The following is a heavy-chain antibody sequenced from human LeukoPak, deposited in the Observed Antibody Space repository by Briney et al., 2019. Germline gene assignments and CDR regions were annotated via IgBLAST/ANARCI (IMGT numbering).Heavy chain of an antibody. CDR3: ARKRSTAMGKDAFDI. J-gene: IGHJ3*02. Sequence: APVKVSCKASGGTFSSYAISWVRQAPGQGLEWMGRIIPILGIANYAQKFQGRVTITADKSTSTAYMELSSLRSEDTAVYYCARKRSTAMGKDAFDIWGQGTMVTVSS. D-gene: IGHD5-18*01. V-gene: IGHV1-69*04. CDR2: IIPILGIA. CDR1: GGTFSSYA.